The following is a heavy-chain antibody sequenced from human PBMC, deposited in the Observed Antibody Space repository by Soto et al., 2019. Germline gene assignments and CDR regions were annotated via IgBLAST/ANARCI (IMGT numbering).Heavy chain of an antibody. Sequence: PGGSLRLSCAASGFTFSSYAMSWVRQAPGKGLEWVSATSGSGGSTYYADSVKGRFTISRDNSKNTLYLQMNSLRAEDTAVYYCAKRGGFLEWLLVHDYYYGMDVWGQGTTVTVSS. D-gene: IGHD3-3*01. CDR3: AKRGGFLEWLLVHDYYYGMDV. CDR1: GFTFSSYA. CDR2: TSGSGGST. J-gene: IGHJ6*02. V-gene: IGHV3-23*01.